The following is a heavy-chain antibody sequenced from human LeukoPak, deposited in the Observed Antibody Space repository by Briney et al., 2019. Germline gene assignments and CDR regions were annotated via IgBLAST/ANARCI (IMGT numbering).Heavy chain of an antibody. CDR2: INHSGST. J-gene: IGHJ4*02. V-gene: IGHV4-34*01. D-gene: IGHD4-17*01. CDR1: GGSFSGYY. CDR3: ARGGIYGDYDFDY. Sequence: PSETLSLTCAVNGGSFSGYYWSWIRQPPGKGLEWIGEINHSGSTNYNPSLKSRVTISVDTSKNQFSLKLSSVTAADTAVYYCARGGIYGDYDFDYWGQGTLVTVSS.